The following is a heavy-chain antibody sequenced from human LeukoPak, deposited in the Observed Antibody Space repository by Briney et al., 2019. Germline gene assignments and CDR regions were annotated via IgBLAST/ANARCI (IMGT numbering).Heavy chain of an antibody. CDR1: GFTFSSYE. CDR2: ISSSGSTI. CDR3: AREEIVPAAYFDY. V-gene: IGHV3-48*03. Sequence: GRSLRLSCAASGFTFSSYEMNWVRQAPGKGLEWVSYISSSGSTIYYADSVKGRFTISRDNAKNSLYLQMNSLRAEDTAVYYCAREEIVPAAYFDYWGQGTLVTVSS. J-gene: IGHJ4*02. D-gene: IGHD2-2*01.